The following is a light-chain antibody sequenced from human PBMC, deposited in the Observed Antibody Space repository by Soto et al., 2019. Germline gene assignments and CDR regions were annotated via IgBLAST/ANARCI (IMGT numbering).Light chain of an antibody. CDR1: QGITNY. CDR3: QQSYSAPRT. J-gene: IGKJ2*01. V-gene: IGKV1-39*01. CDR2: AAS. Sequence: DIQMTQSPSSLPASVGDRVTITCRASQGITNYLSWYQQRPGKAPKLLIHAASNLQSGVPSRFSGSGSETDFSLTISSLQPEDFATYYCQQSYSAPRTFGQGTKVDIK.